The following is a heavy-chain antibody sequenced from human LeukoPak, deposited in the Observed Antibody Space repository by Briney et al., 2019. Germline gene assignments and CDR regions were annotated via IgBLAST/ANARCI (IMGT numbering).Heavy chain of an antibody. Sequence: GGSLRLSCAASGYTFNIHGLTWVRQAPGKGLEWVSTINGAGDNTYYAETVKGRFTISRDNSKNTLYLQMHSLRAEDTAVYYCATHYYDTSSYSIEYFQDWGQGTLVTVSS. J-gene: IGHJ1*01. D-gene: IGHD3-22*01. CDR2: INGAGDNT. CDR3: ATHYYDTSSYSIEYFQD. CDR1: GYTFNIHG. V-gene: IGHV3-23*01.